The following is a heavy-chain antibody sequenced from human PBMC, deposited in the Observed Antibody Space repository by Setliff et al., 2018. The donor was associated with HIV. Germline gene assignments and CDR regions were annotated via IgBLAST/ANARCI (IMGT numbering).Heavy chain of an antibody. V-gene: IGHV4-61*02. CDR3: ARDVRWELFPGYFYYYYMDV. CDR1: GGSISSGSYY. Sequence: PSETLSLTCNVSGGSISSGSYYWTWIRQPAGKGLEWIGRVDTTGNTNYNPSLNSRVTILADTSKNHFSLELRPVTAADSAIYYCARDVRWELFPGYFYYYYMDVWGTGTTVTV. J-gene: IGHJ6*03. D-gene: IGHD3-10*01. CDR2: VDTTGNT.